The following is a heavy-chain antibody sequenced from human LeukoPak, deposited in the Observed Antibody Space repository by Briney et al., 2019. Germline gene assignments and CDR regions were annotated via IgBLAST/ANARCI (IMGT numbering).Heavy chain of an antibody. V-gene: IGHV4-30-2*06. Sequence: SQTLSLTCAVSGVSITSGGYSWSWIRQSPQKGLEWIGYIFRSGTTYYNPSLKNRVTIFIDRSKNYFSLRLNSVTAADSAVYYCAGSPRSYYDSSGYPRPFDYWGQGILVTVSS. CDR2: IFRSGTT. CDR3: AGSPRSYYDSSGYPRPFDY. D-gene: IGHD3-22*01. J-gene: IGHJ4*02. CDR1: GVSITSGGYS.